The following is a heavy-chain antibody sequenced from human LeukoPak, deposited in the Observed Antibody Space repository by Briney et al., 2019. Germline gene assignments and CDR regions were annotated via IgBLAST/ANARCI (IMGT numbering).Heavy chain of an antibody. J-gene: IGHJ4*02. CDR2: ISFDGRDK. Sequence: GGSLGLSCEASGFTLNSYIMHWVRQAPGKGLEWVALISFDGRDKQYADSVKGRFTISKDNSKNTLYLQMNSLSGDDTSMYFCARAYGGLIDYWGQGTLVTVSS. D-gene: IGHD3-16*01. CDR1: GFTLNSYI. CDR3: ARAYGGLIDY. V-gene: IGHV3-30*04.